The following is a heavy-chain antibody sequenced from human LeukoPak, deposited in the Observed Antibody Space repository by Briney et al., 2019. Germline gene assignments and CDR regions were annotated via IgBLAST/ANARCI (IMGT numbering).Heavy chain of an antibody. CDR3: ARDQSGGYLTLDY. Sequence: SETLSLTCTVSGGSISSYYWSWIRQPPGKGLEWIGYIYYSGSTNYNPSLKSRVTISVDTSKNQFSLKLSSVTAADTAVYYCARDQSGGYLTLDYWGQGTLVTVSS. CDR2: IYYSGST. CDR1: GGSISSYY. D-gene: IGHD1-26*01. J-gene: IGHJ4*02. V-gene: IGHV4-59*01.